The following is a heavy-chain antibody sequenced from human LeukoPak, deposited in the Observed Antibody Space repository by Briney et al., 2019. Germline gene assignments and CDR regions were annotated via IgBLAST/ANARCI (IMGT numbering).Heavy chain of an antibody. V-gene: IGHV3-21*01. CDR3: ARSVPAAIKNDAFDM. CDR2: ISSGGSYI. J-gene: IGHJ3*02. Sequence: GGSLRLSCAASGFTFSSYWMSWVRQVPGKGLEWVSSISSGGSYIFYADSLKGRFTISRSNAKNSLFLQMNSLRAEDTAVYYCARSVPAAIKNDAFDMWGHGTMVTVSS. CDR1: GFTFSSYW. D-gene: IGHD2-2*02.